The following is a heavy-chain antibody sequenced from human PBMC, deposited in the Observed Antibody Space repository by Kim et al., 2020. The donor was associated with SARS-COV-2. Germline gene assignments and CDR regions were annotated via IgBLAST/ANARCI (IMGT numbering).Heavy chain of an antibody. J-gene: IGHJ3*02. Sequence: SETLSLTCAVYGGSFSGYYWSWIRQPPGKGLEWIGEINHSGSTNYNPSLKSRVTISVDTSKNQFSLKLSSVTAADTAVYYCARGGRITMIVVVITTGAFDIWGQGTMVTVSS. CDR3: ARGGRITMIVVVITTGAFDI. CDR2: INHSGST. CDR1: GGSFSGYY. V-gene: IGHV4-34*01. D-gene: IGHD3-22*01.